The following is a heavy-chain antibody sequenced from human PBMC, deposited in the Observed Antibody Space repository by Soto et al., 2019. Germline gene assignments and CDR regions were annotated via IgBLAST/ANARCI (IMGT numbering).Heavy chain of an antibody. CDR3: ARAAWIQSSYYYYGMDV. CDR2: IGTAGDT. V-gene: IGHV3-13*04. D-gene: IGHD5-18*01. J-gene: IGHJ6*02. CDR1: GFTFSSYD. Sequence: EVQLVESGGGLVQPGGSLRLSCAASGFTFSSYDMHWVRQATGKGLEWVSAIGTAGDTYYPGSVKGRFTISRENAKNSVYLQMNSLRAGDTAVYYCARAAWIQSSYYYYGMDVWGQGTTVTVSS.